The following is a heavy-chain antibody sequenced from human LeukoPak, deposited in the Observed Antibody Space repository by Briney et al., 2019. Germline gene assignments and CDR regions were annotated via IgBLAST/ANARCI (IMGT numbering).Heavy chain of an antibody. J-gene: IGHJ4*02. CDR1: GFTFSDCD. V-gene: IGHV3-21*01. D-gene: IGHD6-13*01. CDR2: ISYRTSHI. Sequence: GGSLRLSCTASGFTFSDCDMNWFRQAPGKGLEWVSSISYRTSHIYYADSVKDRFTISRDNAKNSLYLQMDSLRAEDTAVYFCGRAFPPLRTAAAGDYWGQGTLVTVSS. CDR3: GRAFPPLRTAAAGDY.